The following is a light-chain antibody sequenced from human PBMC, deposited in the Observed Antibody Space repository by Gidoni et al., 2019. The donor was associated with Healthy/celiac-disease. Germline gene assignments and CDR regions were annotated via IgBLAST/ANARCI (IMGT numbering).Light chain of an antibody. J-gene: IGLJ2*01. CDR2: SNN. Sequence: QSVLTQPPSASGTPGQGVTISCSGSSYNIGSNTVNWYQQLPRTAPKLLIYSNNQRPSGVPDRFSGSKSGTSASLAISGLQSEDEADYYCATWDDSLNDVVFGGGTKLTVL. V-gene: IGLV1-44*01. CDR1: SYNIGSNT. CDR3: ATWDDSLNDVV.